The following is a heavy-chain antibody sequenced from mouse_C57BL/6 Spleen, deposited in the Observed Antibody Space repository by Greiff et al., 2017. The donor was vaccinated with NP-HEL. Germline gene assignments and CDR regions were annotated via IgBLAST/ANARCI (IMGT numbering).Heavy chain of an antibody. CDR2: ISDGGSYT. CDR1: GFTFSSYA. CDR3: ARERTGTWYFDD. V-gene: IGHV5-4*01. D-gene: IGHD3-1*01. J-gene: IGHJ1*03. Sequence: EVHLVESGGGLVKPGGSLKLSCAASGFTFSSYAMSWVRQTPEKRLEWVATISDGGSYTYYPDNVKGRFTISRDNAKNNLYLQMSHLKSEDTAMYYCARERTGTWYFDDWGTGTTVTVSS.